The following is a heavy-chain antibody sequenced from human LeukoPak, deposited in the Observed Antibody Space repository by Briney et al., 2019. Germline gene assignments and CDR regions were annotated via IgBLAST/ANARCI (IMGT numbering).Heavy chain of an antibody. V-gene: IGHV4-30-2*06. CDR2: IYRSGST. CDR3: AAIFYSNYVDY. CDR1: GASISSEGLH. D-gene: IGHD2/OR15-2a*01. J-gene: IGHJ4*02. Sequence: PSETLSLTCTVSGASISSEGLHWIWIRQSPGKGLEWIGHIYRSGSTFFNPSLRRRVTMSVDTSNNHFSLRLTSVTAADTAVYYCAAIFYSNYVDYWGQGIPVTVSS.